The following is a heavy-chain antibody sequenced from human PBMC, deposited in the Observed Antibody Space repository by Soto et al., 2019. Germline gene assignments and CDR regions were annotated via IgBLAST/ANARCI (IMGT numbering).Heavy chain of an antibody. CDR2: IMHIFGTA. CDR3: ERRIAAPASYYSYGVAV. V-gene: IGHV1-69*13. J-gene: IGHJ6*02. CDR1: GVTFSGYA. Sequence: SVEVSCKASGVTFSGYAISWVGRGAGQGLEWVGGIMHIFGTAHYAREFQGGVAITADESTSTACPELCSLRAEGSVETYCERRIAAPASYYSYGVAVWGQGPTVTVSS. D-gene: IGHD6-13*01.